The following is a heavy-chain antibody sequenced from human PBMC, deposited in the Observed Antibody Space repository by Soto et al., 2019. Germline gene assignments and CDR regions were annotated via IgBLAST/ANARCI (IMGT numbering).Heavy chain of an antibody. D-gene: IGHD2-2*01. V-gene: IGHV3-66*01. Sequence: EVQLVESGRGLVQPGGALRLSCAASGFTVSSNYMSWVRQAPGKGLEWVSVIYSGGSTYYADSVKGRFTISRDNSKNTLYLQMNSLRAEDTAVYYCARGEQLPFYYFDYWGQGTLVTVSS. J-gene: IGHJ4*02. CDR3: ARGEQLPFYYFDY. CDR1: GFTVSSNY. CDR2: IYSGGST.